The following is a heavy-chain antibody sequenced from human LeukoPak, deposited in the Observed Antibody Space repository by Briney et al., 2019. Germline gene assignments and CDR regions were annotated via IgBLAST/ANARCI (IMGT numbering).Heavy chain of an antibody. D-gene: IGHD4-23*01. V-gene: IGHV1-69*04. CDR3: ARDYGGNSENY. CDR1: GGTFSSYA. CDR2: IIPILGIA. Sequence: ASVKVSCKASGGTFSSYAISWVRQAPGQGLEWMGRIIPILGIANYAQKSQGRVTITADKSTSTAYMELSSLRSEDTAVYYCARDYGGNSENYWGQGTLVTVSS. J-gene: IGHJ4*02.